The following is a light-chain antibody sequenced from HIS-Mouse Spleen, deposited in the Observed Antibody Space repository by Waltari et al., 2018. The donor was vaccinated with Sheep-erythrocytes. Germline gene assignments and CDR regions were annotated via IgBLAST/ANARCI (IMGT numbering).Light chain of an antibody. CDR3: CSYAGSYTVV. CDR1: SSAVGGNHY. Sequence: QSALTQPASVSGSPGQSITIPCTGPSSAVGGNHYFSWYQQHTGNAPKLMIYDVSKRPSGVPDRFSGSKSGNTASLPIAGLQAEDEADYYCCSYAGSYTVVFGGGTKLTVL. CDR2: DVS. J-gene: IGLJ2*01. V-gene: IGLV2-11*01.